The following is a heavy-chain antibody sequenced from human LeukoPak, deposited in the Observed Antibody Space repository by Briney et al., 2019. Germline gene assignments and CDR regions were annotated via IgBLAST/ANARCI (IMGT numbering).Heavy chain of an antibody. CDR2: INPNSGGT. V-gene: IGHV1-2*02. D-gene: IGHD3-22*01. CDR1: GYTFTGYY. J-gene: IGHJ4*02. Sequence: DSVEVSCKASGYTFTGYYMHWVRQAPGQGLEWMGWINPNSGGTNYAQKFQGRVTMTRDTSISTAYMELSRLRSDDTAVYYCARDRGDYYDSSGPFDYWGQGTLVTVSS. CDR3: ARDRGDYYDSSGPFDY.